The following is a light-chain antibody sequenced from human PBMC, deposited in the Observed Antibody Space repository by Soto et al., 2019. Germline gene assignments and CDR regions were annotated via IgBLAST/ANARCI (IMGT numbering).Light chain of an antibody. J-gene: IGLJ1*01. V-gene: IGLV1-47*01. CDR2: RNN. CDR3: APWDVSLGGLNV. CDR1: SSNIGSNY. Sequence: QSVLTQPPSASGTPGQRVTISCSGSSSNIGSNYVYWYQQLPGTAPKLLIYRNNQRPSGVPDRFSGSKSGTSASVAISGRRSQDEAEYYGAPWDVSLGGLNVFGIGTKLP.